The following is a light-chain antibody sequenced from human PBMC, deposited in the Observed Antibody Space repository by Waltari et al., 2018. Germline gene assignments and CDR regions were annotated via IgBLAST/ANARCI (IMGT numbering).Light chain of an antibody. V-gene: IGLV1-51*01. J-gene: IGLJ3*02. CDR1: SSNIGNNY. CDR3: GTWDSSLSVGV. CDR2: DNN. Sequence: QSVLTQPPSVSAAPGQKVTISCSGSSSNIGNNYVSWYRQLPGTAPKLLIYDNNRRPAGIPDRFSGSKSGTSATLGITGHQTGDEADYYCGTWDSSLSVGVFGGGTRLTVL.